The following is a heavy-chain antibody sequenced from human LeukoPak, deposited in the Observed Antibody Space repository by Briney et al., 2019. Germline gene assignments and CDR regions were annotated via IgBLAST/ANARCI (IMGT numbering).Heavy chain of an antibody. V-gene: IGHV4-34*01. CDR3: ARHQVAAAGTDWFDP. D-gene: IGHD6-13*01. J-gene: IGHJ5*02. Sequence: TSETLSLTCAVYGGSFSGYYWSWIRQPPGEGLEWIGEINHSGSTNYNPSLKSRVTISVDTSKNQFSLKLSSVTAADTAVYYCARHQVAAAGTDWFDPWGQGTLVTVSS. CDR2: INHSGST. CDR1: GGSFSGYY.